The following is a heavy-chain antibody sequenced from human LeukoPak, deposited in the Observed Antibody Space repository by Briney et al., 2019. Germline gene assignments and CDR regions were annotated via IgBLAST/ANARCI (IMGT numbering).Heavy chain of an antibody. J-gene: IGHJ5*02. CDR3: ARVVVVVPAAIQGDNWFDP. CDR2: IYYSGST. Sequence: SQTLSLTCTVSGGSISSGDYYWSWIRQPPGKGLAWIGYIYYSGSTYYNPSLKSRVTISVDTSKHQFSLKLSSVTAADTAVYYCARVVVVVPAAIQGDNWFDPWGQGTLVTVSS. D-gene: IGHD2-2*02. CDR1: GGSISSGDYY. V-gene: IGHV4-30-4*08.